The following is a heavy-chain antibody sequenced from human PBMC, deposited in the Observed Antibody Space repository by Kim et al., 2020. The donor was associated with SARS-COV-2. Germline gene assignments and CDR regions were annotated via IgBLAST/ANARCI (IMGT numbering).Heavy chain of an antibody. J-gene: IGHJ5*02. CDR2: IISSSSFT. V-gene: IGHV3-11*05. CDR1: GFTFSDYY. D-gene: IGHD3-10*01. CDR3: AGDRYSYYYGAGSYGAFGP. Sequence: GGSLRLSCAASGFTFSDYYMRWIRQAPGKGLEWVSYIISSSSFTNYAYSVKGRFTISRDNAKNSLYLQMNSLRAEDTAVYYCAGDRYSYYYGAGSYGAFGPWGQGTLVTVSS.